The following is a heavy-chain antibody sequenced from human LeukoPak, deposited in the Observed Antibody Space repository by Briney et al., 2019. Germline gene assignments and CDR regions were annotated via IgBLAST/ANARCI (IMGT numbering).Heavy chain of an antibody. J-gene: IGHJ4*02. CDR3: ATWVFLGESGYYDY. V-gene: IGHV3-23*01. CDR2: ITRSGGT. Sequence: PGGSLRLSCAASGFTFSTYAVTWVRQAPGKGLEWVSLITRSGGTYYADSVKGRFTISRDNSKNTLYLQMNSLRAEDTAVYYCATWVFLGESGYYDYWGQGTLVTVSS. CDR1: GFTFSTYA. D-gene: IGHD3-10*01.